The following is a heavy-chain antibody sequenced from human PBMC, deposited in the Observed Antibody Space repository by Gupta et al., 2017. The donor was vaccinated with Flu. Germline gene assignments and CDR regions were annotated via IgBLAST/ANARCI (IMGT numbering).Heavy chain of an antibody. J-gene: IGHJ3*02. CDR2: ISSSSSYI. D-gene: IGHD1-26*01. CDR1: GFTFSGYS. Sequence: EVQLVESGGGLVKPGGSLKLSCAASGFTFSGYSMNWVRQAPGKGLEWVSSISSSSSYIYYADSVKGRFTISRDNAKNSLYLQMNSLRAEDTAVYYCARDAVDSGSFNDAFDIWGQGTMVTVSS. V-gene: IGHV3-21*01. CDR3: ARDAVDSGSFNDAFDI.